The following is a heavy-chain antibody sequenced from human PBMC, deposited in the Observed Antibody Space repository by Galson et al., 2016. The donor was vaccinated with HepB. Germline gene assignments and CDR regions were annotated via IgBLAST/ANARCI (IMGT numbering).Heavy chain of an antibody. V-gene: IGHV4-31*03. CDR1: GGFSSGASY. Sequence: TLSLTCTVSGGFSSGASYWSWIRQHPAKGLEWIGYVFYSGSTYYNPSLKSRVTISMDKAKSQFSLKLTSVTAADTAVYYCACQPGNYYGLDVWGQGTTVTVSS. J-gene: IGHJ6*02. CDR2: VFYSGST. CDR3: ACQPGNYYGLDV.